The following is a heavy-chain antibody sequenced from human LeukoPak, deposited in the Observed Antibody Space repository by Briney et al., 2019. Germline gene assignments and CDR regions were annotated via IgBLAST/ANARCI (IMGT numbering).Heavy chain of an antibody. D-gene: IGHD5-24*01. V-gene: IGHV4-39*07. CDR1: GGSISSSSYY. CDR2: IYYSGST. Sequence: SETLSLTCTVSGGSISSSSYYWGWIRQPPGKGLEWIGSIYYSGSTYYNPSLKSRVTISVDTSKNQFSLKLSSVTAADTAVYYCARDREDGYNFWLPDYWGQGTLVTVSS. CDR3: ARDREDGYNFWLPDY. J-gene: IGHJ4*02.